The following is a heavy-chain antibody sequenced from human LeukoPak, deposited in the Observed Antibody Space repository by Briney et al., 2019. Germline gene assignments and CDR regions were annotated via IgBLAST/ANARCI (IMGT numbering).Heavy chain of an antibody. CDR1: GFTFSGYW. Sequence: QPGGSLRLSCAVSGFTFSGYWMSWLRQSPGKGLEWVANIKQDGTDKYYMESVKGRFTISRDNARNSLYLQMNSLTAEDTAVYFCARTSNEHSSSYYFDFWGQGTLVTVSS. CDR2: IKQDGTDK. D-gene: IGHD6-6*01. CDR3: ARTSNEHSSSYYFDF. V-gene: IGHV3-7*01. J-gene: IGHJ4*02.